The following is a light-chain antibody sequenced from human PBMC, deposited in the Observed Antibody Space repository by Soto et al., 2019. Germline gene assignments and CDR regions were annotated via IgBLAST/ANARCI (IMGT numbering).Light chain of an antibody. J-gene: IGLJ3*02. CDR1: SSNIGAGYD. V-gene: IGLV1-40*01. Sequence: QSVLTQPPSVAGAPGQRVTISCTGSSSNIGAGYDVHWYQQLPGTAPKLLIYGNSNRPSGVPDRFSGSKSGTSASLAITGLHAEDESDYYCLSYDSSLSGVFGGGTKLTVL. CDR2: GNS. CDR3: LSYDSSLSGV.